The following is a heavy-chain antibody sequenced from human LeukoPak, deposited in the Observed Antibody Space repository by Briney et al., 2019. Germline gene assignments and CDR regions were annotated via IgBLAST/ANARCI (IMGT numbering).Heavy chain of an antibody. Sequence: PGGSLRPSCAASGFTFSSYEMNWVRQAPGKGLEWVSYISSSGSTIYYADSVKGRFTISRDNSKYMVYLQMNSLRAEDTAVYYCARGDKQLLFERRKGGFDPWGQGTLVTVSS. V-gene: IGHV3-48*03. D-gene: IGHD2-2*01. CDR3: ARGDKQLLFERRKGGFDP. CDR2: ISSSGSTI. CDR1: GFTFSSYE. J-gene: IGHJ5*02.